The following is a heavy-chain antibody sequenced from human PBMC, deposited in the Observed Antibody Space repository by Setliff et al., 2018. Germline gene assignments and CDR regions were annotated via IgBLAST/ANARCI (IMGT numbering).Heavy chain of an antibody. D-gene: IGHD3-9*01. CDR3: AHSTTFDLHHDY. V-gene: IGHV4-59*12. Sequence: NPSETLSLTCTVSGGSISSYYWSWIRQPPGKGLEWIGYIYYSGSTNYNPSLKSRVTISVDTSKNQFSLKLTSVTAADTAMYYCAHSTTFDLHHDYWGQGALVTVSS. CDR2: IYYSGST. J-gene: IGHJ4*02. CDR1: GGSISSYY.